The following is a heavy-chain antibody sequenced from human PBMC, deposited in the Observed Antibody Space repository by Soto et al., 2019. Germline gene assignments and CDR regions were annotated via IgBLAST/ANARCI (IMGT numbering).Heavy chain of an antibody. CDR1: GYTFTSYC. V-gene: IGHV1-18*01. CDR3: ARLILTGYYDDQGYYFDY. D-gene: IGHD3-9*01. Sequence: GASVKVSCKGSGYTFTSYCISWVRQAPGQGLEWMGWISAYNGNTNYAQKLQGRVTMTTDTSTSTAYMELRSLRSDDTAVYYCARLILTGYYDDQGYYFDYWGQGTLVTVSS. J-gene: IGHJ4*02. CDR2: ISAYNGNT.